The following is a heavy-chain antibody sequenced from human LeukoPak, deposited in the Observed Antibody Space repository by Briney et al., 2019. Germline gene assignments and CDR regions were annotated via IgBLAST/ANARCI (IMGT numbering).Heavy chain of an antibody. Sequence: SVKVSCKASGGTFSSYAISWVRQAPGQGLEWMGRIIPILGIANYAQKFQGRVTITADKSTSTAYMELSSLRSEDTAVYYCATSPKYSSRLYYFDYWGQGTLVTVSS. CDR1: GGTFSSYA. CDR2: IIPILGIA. J-gene: IGHJ4*02. CDR3: ATSPKYSSRLYYFDY. D-gene: IGHD6-13*01. V-gene: IGHV1-69*04.